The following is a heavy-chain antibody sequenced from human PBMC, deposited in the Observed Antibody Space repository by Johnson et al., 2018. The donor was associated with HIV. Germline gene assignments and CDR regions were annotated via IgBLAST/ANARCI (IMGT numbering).Heavy chain of an antibody. D-gene: IGHD6-13*01. V-gene: IGHV3-33*06. Sequence: QVQLVESGGGVVQPGRSLRLSCAASGFSFSDYNMHWVRQAPGKGLEWVAVTWFDGRNKYYSDSVKGRFTISRDNSKNTLYLQINSLRAEDTGVYYCAKVAVATAAGGVALDIWGPGTMVTVSS. CDR2: TWFDGRNK. J-gene: IGHJ3*02. CDR1: GFSFSDYN. CDR3: AKVAVATAAGGVALDI.